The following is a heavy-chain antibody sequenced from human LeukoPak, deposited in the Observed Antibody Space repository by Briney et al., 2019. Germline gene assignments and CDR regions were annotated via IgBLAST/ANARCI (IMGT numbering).Heavy chain of an antibody. V-gene: IGHV1-69*13. J-gene: IGHJ4*02. CDR1: GGTFSSYA. CDR2: IIPIFGTA. CDR3: ARGSGSYFDYYFDY. Sequence: SVKVSCKASGGTFSSYAIGWVRQAPEQGLEWMGGIIPIFGTANYAQKFQGRVTITADESTSTAYMELSSLRSEDTAVYYCARGSGSYFDYYFDYWGQGTLVTVSS. D-gene: IGHD1-26*01.